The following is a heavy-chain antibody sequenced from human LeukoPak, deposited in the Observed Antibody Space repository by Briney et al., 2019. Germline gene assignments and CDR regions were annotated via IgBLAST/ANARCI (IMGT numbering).Heavy chain of an antibody. CDR1: GFTFNTYG. CDR3: TRGSSGWHDAFDI. D-gene: IGHD6-19*01. V-gene: IGHV3-23*01. CDR2: ISGSGGAT. J-gene: IGHJ3*02. Sequence: GGSLRLSCAASGFTFNTYGMSWVRQAPGKGLEWVSGISGSGGATYYADSVKGRFTISRDDSKSIAYLQMNSLKTEDTAVYYCTRGSSGWHDAFDIWGQGTMVTVSS.